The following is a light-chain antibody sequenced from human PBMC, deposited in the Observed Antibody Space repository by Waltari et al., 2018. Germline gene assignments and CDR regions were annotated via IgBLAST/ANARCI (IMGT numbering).Light chain of an antibody. Sequence: QSILTQPTSVSGAPGQRVTISCPGRSSNIGASHDVPWYQAFPGTAPKLLIYGNNNRPSGVPDRFSGSKSGSSASLAINGLQAEDEADYYCQSFDSNVRGGVVFGGGTKVTVL. CDR3: QSFDSNVRGGVV. V-gene: IGLV1-40*01. J-gene: IGLJ3*02. CDR2: GNN. CDR1: SSNIGASHD.